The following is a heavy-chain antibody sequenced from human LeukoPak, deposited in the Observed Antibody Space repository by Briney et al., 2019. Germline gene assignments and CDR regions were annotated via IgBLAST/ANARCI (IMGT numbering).Heavy chain of an antibody. D-gene: IGHD5-18*01. Sequence: SETLSLTCTVSGGSISGYYWTWIRQPPGKGLEWIGYMYYNAGTHYNPSLKSRLTISIDTSKNQFSLTLSSVTAADTAVYYCASRANSYGPIDYWGQGTLVTVSS. CDR3: ASRANSYGPIDY. CDR2: MYYNAGT. CDR1: GGSISGYY. V-gene: IGHV4-59*01. J-gene: IGHJ4*02.